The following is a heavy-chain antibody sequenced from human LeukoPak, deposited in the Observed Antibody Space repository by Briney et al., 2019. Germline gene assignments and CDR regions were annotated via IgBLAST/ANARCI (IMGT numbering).Heavy chain of an antibody. CDR3: ANGRRTPLVGTTTKSWIDY. CDR2: ISSSGSTI. J-gene: IGHJ4*02. CDR1: GFTFSDYY. V-gene: IGHV3-11*01. D-gene: IGHD1-26*01. Sequence: GGSLRHSCAASGFTFSDYYMSWIRQAPGKGLEWVSYISSSGSTIYYADSVKGRFTISRDNAKNSLYLQMNSLRAEDTALYYCANGRRTPLVGTTTKSWIDYWGQGTLVTVSS.